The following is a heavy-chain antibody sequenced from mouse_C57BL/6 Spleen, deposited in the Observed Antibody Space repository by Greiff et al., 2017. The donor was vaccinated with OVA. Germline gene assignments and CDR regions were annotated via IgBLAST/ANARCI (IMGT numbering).Heavy chain of an antibody. CDR1: GFTFSDYG. CDR3: ARPVFYAMDY. Sequence: EVKLMESGGGLVKPGGSLKLSCAASGFTFSDYGMHWVRQAPEKGLEWVAYISSGSSTIYYADTVKGRFTISRDNAKNTLFLQMTSLRSEDTAMYYCARPVFYAMDYWGQGTSVTVSS. CDR2: ISSGSSTI. V-gene: IGHV5-17*01. J-gene: IGHJ4*01.